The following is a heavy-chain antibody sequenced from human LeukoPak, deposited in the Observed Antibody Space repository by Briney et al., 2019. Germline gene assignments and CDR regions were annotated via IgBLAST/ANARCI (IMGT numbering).Heavy chain of an antibody. D-gene: IGHD6-13*01. V-gene: IGHV4-59*01. CDR3: ARDSAPSSSWYKIDY. CDR2: IYYSGST. J-gene: IGHJ4*02. CDR1: GGSISSYY. Sequence: PSETLSLTCTVSGGSISSYYWSWIRQPPGKGLEWIGYIYYSGSTNYNPSLKSRVTISVNTSKNQFSLKLSSVTAADTAVYYCARDSAPSSSWYKIDYWGQGTLVTVSS.